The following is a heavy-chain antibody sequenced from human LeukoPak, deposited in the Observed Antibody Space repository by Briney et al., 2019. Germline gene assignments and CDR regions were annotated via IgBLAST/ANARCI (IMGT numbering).Heavy chain of an antibody. J-gene: IGHJ6*03. CDR2: ISAYNGNT. CDR3: AREAQLWPERVYYYYYMDV. V-gene: IGHV1-18*01. CDR1: GYTFTSYG. D-gene: IGHD5-18*01. Sequence: ASVKVSCKASGYTFTSYGISWVRQATGQGLEWMGWISAYNGNTNYAQKLQGRVTMTTDTSTSTAYMELRSLRSDDTAVYYCAREAQLWPERVYYYYYMDVWGKGTTVTVSS.